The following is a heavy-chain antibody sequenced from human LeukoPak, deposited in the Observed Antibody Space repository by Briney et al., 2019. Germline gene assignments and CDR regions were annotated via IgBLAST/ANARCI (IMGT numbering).Heavy chain of an antibody. CDR1: DDSISSSAYY. V-gene: IGHV4-39*01. J-gene: IGHJ4*02. Sequence: SETLSLTCTVADDSISSSAYYWGWIRQPPGKGLEWIGSIYYSGSTYYNPSLKSRVTISVDTSKNQFSLKLSSVTAADTAVYYCARHYGSGSYKPPYYFDYWGQGTLVTVSS. D-gene: IGHD3-10*01. CDR3: ARHYGSGSYKPPYYFDY. CDR2: IYYSGST.